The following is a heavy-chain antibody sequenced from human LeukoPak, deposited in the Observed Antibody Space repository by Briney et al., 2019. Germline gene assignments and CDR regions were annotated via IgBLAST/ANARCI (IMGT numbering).Heavy chain of an antibody. CDR2: ISNYNGNT. D-gene: IGHD3-10*01. V-gene: IGHV1-18*01. J-gene: IGHJ4*02. Sequence: ASVKVSCKASGYTFTTYGISWVRQAPGQGLEWMGWISNYNGNTNYAQKFQGRVTMTTNTSTSTAYMEVRSLTSDDTAVYYCARDEGVFYYWGQGTLVAVSS. CDR3: ARDEGVFYY. CDR1: GYTFTTYG.